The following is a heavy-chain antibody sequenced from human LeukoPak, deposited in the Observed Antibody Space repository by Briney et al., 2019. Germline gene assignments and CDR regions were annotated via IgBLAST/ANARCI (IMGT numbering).Heavy chain of an antibody. CDR1: GGSFSDYS. V-gene: IGHV4-34*01. D-gene: IGHD3-9*01. Sequence: SETLSLNCAVYGGSFSDYSWTWIRQPPGKGLEWIGEINPRGGTNPNPSLMSRVSMSVDTSKNQISLRVSSVTAADTAVYYCAIVGYTFSINDWSRIGLGAYGTKNYYYRDVWGKGTTVTVSS. CDR2: INPRGGT. CDR3: AIVGYTFSINDWSRIGLGAYGTKNYYYRDV. J-gene: IGHJ6*03.